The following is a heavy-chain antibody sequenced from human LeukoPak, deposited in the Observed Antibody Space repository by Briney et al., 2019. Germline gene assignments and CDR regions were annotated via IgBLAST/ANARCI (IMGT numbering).Heavy chain of an antibody. CDR3: ANPWGPGWYFDL. Sequence: TGGSLRLSCVASGFTFSNHVMSWVRQAPGKGLEWVSLITTTGDTTYYADSVKGRFTISRDNSKNTLYLQMNSLRAEDTAVYYCANPWGPGWYFDLWGRGTLVTVSS. CDR1: GFTFSNHV. V-gene: IGHV3-23*01. CDR2: ITTTGDTT. J-gene: IGHJ2*01. D-gene: IGHD7-27*01.